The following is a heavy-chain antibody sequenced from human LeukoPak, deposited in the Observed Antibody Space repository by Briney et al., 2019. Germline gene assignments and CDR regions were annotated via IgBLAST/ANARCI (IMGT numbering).Heavy chain of an antibody. CDR3: ARGYGMDV. V-gene: IGHV4-61*08. CDR2: LSYSGST. J-gene: IGHJ6*02. Sequence: SETLSLTCTVSGGSVTSTGYYWSWIRQPPGKGLEWIGYLSYSGSTNYNPSLKSRVTISVDTPKNQFSLKLTSVTAADTAVYYCARGYGMDVWGQGTTVTVSS. CDR1: GGSVTSTGYY.